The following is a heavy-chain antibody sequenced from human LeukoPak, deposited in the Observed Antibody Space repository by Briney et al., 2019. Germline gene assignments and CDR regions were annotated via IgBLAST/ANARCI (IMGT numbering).Heavy chain of an antibody. V-gene: IGHV1-69*04. Sequence: SVKVSCKASGGTFSSYAISWVRQAPGQGLEWMGRIIPILGIANYAQKFQGRVTIAADKSTSTAYMELSSLRSEDTAVYYCARDGDGYNLDYWGQGTLVTVSS. CDR3: ARDGDGYNLDY. CDR1: GGTFSSYA. CDR2: IIPILGIA. D-gene: IGHD5-24*01. J-gene: IGHJ4*02.